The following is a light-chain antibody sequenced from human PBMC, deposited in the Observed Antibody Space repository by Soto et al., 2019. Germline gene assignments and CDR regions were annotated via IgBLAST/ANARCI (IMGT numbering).Light chain of an antibody. CDR1: QSVSSNY. CDR2: GAS. V-gene: IGKV3-20*01. CDR3: HQYGGSST. Sequence: EIVLTQSPGTLSLSPGERATLSCRASQSVSSNYLAWYQQKPGQAPRLLIFGASNRATGIPDRFSGSGSGTDFTLTISRLDPEDFAVYYCHQYGGSSTFGQGTKVDIK. J-gene: IGKJ1*01.